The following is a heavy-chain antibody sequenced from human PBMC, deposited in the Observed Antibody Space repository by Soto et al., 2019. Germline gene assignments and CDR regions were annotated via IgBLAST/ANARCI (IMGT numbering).Heavy chain of an antibody. Sequence: ASVKVSCKASGYTFTSYGISWVRQAPGQGLEWMGWISAYNGNTNYAQKLQGRVTMTTDTSTSTAYMELRSLRSDDTAVYYCARYVYDILTGATFYYYYYMDVWGKGTTVTVSS. V-gene: IGHV1-18*01. D-gene: IGHD3-9*01. J-gene: IGHJ6*03. CDR2: ISAYNGNT. CDR3: ARYVYDILTGATFYYYYYMDV. CDR1: GYTFTSYG.